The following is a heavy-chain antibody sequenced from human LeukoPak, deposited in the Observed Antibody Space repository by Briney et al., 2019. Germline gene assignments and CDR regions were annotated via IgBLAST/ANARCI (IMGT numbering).Heavy chain of an antibody. Sequence: ASVKVSCKASGGTFSSYAISWVRQAPGQGLEWMGGTIPIFGTANYAQKFQGRVTITADESTSTAYMELSSLRSEDTAVYYCARAPRITIFGVVTSAFDYWGQGTLVTVSS. CDR3: ARAPRITIFGVVTSAFDY. V-gene: IGHV1-69*13. CDR1: GGTFSSYA. D-gene: IGHD3-3*01. CDR2: TIPIFGTA. J-gene: IGHJ4*02.